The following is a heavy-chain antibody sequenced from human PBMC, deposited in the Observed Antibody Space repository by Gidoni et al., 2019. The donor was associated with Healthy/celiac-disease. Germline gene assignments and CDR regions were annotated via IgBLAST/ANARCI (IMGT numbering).Heavy chain of an antibody. V-gene: IGHV3-9*01. CDR3: AKDFGGYDSSGYVDY. J-gene: IGHJ4*02. CDR2: ISWNSGSI. D-gene: IGHD3-22*01. CDR1: GFTFDDYA. Sequence: EVQLVESGGGLVQPVRSLRLSCAASGFTFDDYAMHWVRQAPGKGLEWVSGISWNSGSIGYADSVKGRFTISRDNAKNSLYLQMNSLRAEDTALYYCAKDFGGYDSSGYVDYWGQGTLVTVSS.